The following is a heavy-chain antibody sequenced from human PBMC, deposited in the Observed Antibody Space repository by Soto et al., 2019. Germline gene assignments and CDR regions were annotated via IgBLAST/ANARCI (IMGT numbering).Heavy chain of an antibody. CDR1: GYTFTSYG. D-gene: IGHD3-16*02. Sequence: QVQLVQSGAEVKKPGASVKVSCKASGYTFTSYGISWVRQAPGHGLEWMGWISAYNGNTNYAQKLQGRVTMPTDTSTSKAYMELTSLRSDDTAVYSCAREIMITFGGVIGTDAFDIWGQGTMVIVSS. CDR3: AREIMITFGGVIGTDAFDI. V-gene: IGHV1-18*01. J-gene: IGHJ3*02. CDR2: ISAYNGNT.